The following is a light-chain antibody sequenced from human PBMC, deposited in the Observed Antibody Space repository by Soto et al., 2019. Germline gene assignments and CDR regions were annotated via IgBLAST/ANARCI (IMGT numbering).Light chain of an antibody. J-gene: IGKJ5*01. CDR1: QDISNY. CDR2: DAS. V-gene: IGKV1-33*01. Sequence: IQMTQSPSSLSASVGDRVTITCQASQDISNYLNWYQQKPGKAPKLLIYDASNLETGVPSRFSGSKSGTDFTFTISSLQPEDIATYYCQQYDNLAIIFGQGTRLEIK. CDR3: QQYDNLAII.